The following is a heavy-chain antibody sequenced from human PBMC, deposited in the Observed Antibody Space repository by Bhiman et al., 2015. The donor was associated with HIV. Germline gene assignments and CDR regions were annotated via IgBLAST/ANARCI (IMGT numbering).Heavy chain of an antibody. Sequence: VQLVESGGGVVRPGRSLRLSCAASGFTFSTYAIHWVRQAPGKGLEWLSYITSDGTTTYYADSVKGRFTISRDNAKNSLYLQMNSLRAEDTAVYYCARGRFSYSNLPHDWFDPWGQGTLVTVSS. D-gene: IGHD4-11*01. CDR3: ARGRFSYSNLPHDWFDP. CDR1: GFTFSTYA. CDR2: ITSDGTTT. J-gene: IGHJ5*02. V-gene: IGHV3-48*03.